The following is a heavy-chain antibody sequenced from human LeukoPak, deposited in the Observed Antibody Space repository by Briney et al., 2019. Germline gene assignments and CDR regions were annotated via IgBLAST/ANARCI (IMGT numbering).Heavy chain of an antibody. D-gene: IGHD2-15*01. Sequence: GASVKVSCKASGYTFTSYGISWVRQAPGQGLEWMGWISAYSGNTNYAQKLQGRVTMTTDTSTSTAYMELRSLRSDDTAVYYCARDPGIGYCSGGSCFDYWGQGTLVTVSS. CDR1: GYTFTSYG. V-gene: IGHV1-18*04. J-gene: IGHJ4*02. CDR3: ARDPGIGYCSGGSCFDY. CDR2: ISAYSGNT.